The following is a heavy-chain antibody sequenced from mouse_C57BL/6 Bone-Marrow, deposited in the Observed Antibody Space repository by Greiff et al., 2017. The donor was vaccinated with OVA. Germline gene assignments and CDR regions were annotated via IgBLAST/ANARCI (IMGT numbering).Heavy chain of an antibody. V-gene: IGHV2-2*01. CDR2: IWSGGST. Sequence: LQQSGPGLVQPSQSLSITCTVSGFSLTSYGVHWVRQSPGKGLEWLGVIWSGGSTDYNAAFISRLSISKDNSKTQVFFKMNRLQADDTDIEYCARNCRITTVVANPYYAMDYWGQGTSVTVSA. CDR3: ARNCRITTVVANPYYAMDY. CDR1: GFSLTSYG. J-gene: IGHJ4*01. D-gene: IGHD1-1*01.